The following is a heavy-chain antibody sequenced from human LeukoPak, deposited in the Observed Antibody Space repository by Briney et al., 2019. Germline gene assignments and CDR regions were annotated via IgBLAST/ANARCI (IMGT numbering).Heavy chain of an antibody. V-gene: IGHV3-48*02. CDR2: ISSSSSTI. J-gene: IGHJ4*02. D-gene: IGHD3-10*01. CDR3: ARDYGSHGEYFDY. Sequence: GGSLRLSCAASGFIFSNYNMNWVRQAPGKGLEWLPYISSSSSTIYYADSVKGRFTISRDNAKNSVFLQMNSLRDEDTAVYYCARDYGSHGEYFDYWGQGTPVTVSS. CDR1: GFIFSNYN.